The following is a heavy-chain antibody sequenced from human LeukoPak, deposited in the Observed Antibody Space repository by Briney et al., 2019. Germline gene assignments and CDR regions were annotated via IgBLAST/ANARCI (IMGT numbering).Heavy chain of an antibody. CDR3: ARLSTVTPSFAY. CDR2: INPKSGGT. Sequence: GASVKVSCKASGYTFTDYYMHWVRQAPGQGLEWMGWINPKSGGTVDVQKFQGRVTMSRDTSISTAYMEVSRLRSDDTAVYYCARLSTVTPSFAYWGQGTLVTVSS. CDR1: GYTFTDYY. J-gene: IGHJ4*02. V-gene: IGHV1-2*02. D-gene: IGHD4-17*01.